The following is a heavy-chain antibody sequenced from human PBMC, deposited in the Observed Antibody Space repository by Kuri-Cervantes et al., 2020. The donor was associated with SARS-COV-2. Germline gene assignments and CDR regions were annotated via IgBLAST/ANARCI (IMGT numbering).Heavy chain of an antibody. CDR3: ARSPSNGDYDGWFDY. CDR2: INSDGSST. D-gene: IGHD4-17*01. Sequence: GGSLRLSCAASGFTFSSYGMHWVRQAPGKGLVWVSRINSDGSSTSYAQKFQGRVTMTRDTSTGTVYMELSSLRSEDTAVYYCARSPSNGDYDGWFDYWGQGTLVTVSS. CDR1: GFTFSSYG. V-gene: IGHV3-74*01. J-gene: IGHJ4*02.